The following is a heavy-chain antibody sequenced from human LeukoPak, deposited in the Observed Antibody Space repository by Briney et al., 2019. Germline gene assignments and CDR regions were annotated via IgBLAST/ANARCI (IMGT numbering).Heavy chain of an antibody. J-gene: IGHJ4*02. D-gene: IGHD5-18*01. CDR1: GFTFSSYA. V-gene: IGHV3-23*01. Sequence: GGSLRLSSAASGFTFSSYAMSWVRQAPGKGLEWVSAISGSGGNTYYADSVKGRFTISRDNSKNTLYLQMNSLRAEDTAVYYCATEYSYGGLGYRGQGTLVTVFS. CDR2: ISGSGGNT. CDR3: ATEYSYGGLGY.